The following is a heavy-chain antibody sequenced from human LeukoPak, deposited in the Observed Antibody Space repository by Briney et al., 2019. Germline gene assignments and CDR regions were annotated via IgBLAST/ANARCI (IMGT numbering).Heavy chain of an antibody. Sequence: ASVKVSCKASGYTFTSYYMHWVRQAPGQGLEWMGIINPSGGSTSYAQKFQGRVTMTRDTSTSTVYMELSSLRSEDTAVYYCAREGSYYYDSSGYYINYFDYRGQGTLVTVSS. CDR2: INPSGGST. J-gene: IGHJ4*02. CDR3: AREGSYYYDSSGYYINYFDY. V-gene: IGHV1-46*01. D-gene: IGHD3-22*01. CDR1: GYTFTSYY.